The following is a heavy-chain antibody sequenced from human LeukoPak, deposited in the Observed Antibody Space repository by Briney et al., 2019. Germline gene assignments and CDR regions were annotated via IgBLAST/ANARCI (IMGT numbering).Heavy chain of an antibody. CDR1: GYTFTGYY. CDR3: ARRRSGSYSYYFDY. V-gene: IGHV1-2*02. CDR2: INPNSGGT. Sequence: ASVKVSCKASGYTFTGYYMHWVRQAPGQGLEWMGWINPNSGGTNYAQKFQGRVTMTRDTSISTAYMELSRLRSDDTAVYYCARRRSGSYSYYFDYWGQGTLVTVSS. D-gene: IGHD1-26*01. J-gene: IGHJ4*02.